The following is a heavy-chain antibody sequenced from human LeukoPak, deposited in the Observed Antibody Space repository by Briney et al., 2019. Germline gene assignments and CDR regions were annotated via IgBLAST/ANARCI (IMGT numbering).Heavy chain of an antibody. V-gene: IGHV3-23*01. CDR3: AKDLMTTVTTSWFDP. J-gene: IGHJ5*02. D-gene: IGHD4-17*01. CDR2: ISGSGGST. CDR1: GFTFSSYA. Sequence: GGSLRLSCAASGFTFSSYAMSWVRQAPGKGLEWVSAISGSGGSTYYADSVKGRFTISRDNSKNTLYLQMNSLRAEDTAAYYCAKDLMTTVTTSWFDPWGQGTLVTVSS.